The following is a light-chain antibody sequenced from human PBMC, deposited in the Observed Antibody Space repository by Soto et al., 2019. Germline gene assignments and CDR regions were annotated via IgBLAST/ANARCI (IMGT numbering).Light chain of an antibody. CDR2: AAS. Sequence: DIQMTQSPSSVSASVGDRVTITCRASQAISNWLAWYQQKPGKAPTLLIHAASTLQSGVASRFSGNGSGTDFTLTITSLQPEDFATYCCLQHNRNWYTLGQGTKVDIK. J-gene: IGKJ2*01. CDR3: LQHNRNWYT. CDR1: QAISNW. V-gene: IGKV1-12*01.